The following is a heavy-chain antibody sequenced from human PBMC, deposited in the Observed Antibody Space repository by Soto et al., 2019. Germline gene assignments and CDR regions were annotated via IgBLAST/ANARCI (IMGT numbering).Heavy chain of an antibody. CDR3: ARGRWNYDSSGYYYTSLEREQARYYFDY. J-gene: IGHJ4*02. CDR1: GGSISSGGYY. CDR2: IYYSGST. Sequence: ASETLSLTCTVSGGSISSGGYYWSWIRQHPGKGLEWIGYIYYSGSTYYNPSLKSRVTISVDTSKNQFSLKLSSVTAADTAVYYCARGRWNYDSSGYYYTSLEREQARYYFDYWGQGTLVTVSS. V-gene: IGHV4-31*03. D-gene: IGHD3-22*01.